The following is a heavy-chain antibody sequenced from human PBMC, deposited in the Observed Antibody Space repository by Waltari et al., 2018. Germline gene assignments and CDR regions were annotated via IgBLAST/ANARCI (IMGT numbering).Heavy chain of an antibody. CDR1: GSSISGYY. J-gene: IGHJ4*02. V-gene: IGHV4-59*12. Sequence: QLQLQESGPGLVKPSETLSLTCAVSGSSISGYYWSWIRQPPGKGLEWIGNIDGNIAGTNYNPSRKSLVTISKDTSKNQFSLKLSSVTAADSAVYYCARYNWNVQSFDYWGQGVLVTVSS. CDR3: ARYNWNVQSFDY. D-gene: IGHD1-20*01. CDR2: IDGNIAGT.